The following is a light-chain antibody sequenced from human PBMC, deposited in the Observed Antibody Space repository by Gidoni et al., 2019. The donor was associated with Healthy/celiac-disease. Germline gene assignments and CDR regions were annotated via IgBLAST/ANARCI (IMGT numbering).Light chain of an antibody. CDR3: AAWDDSLSGWV. Sequence: QSVLTQPPSASGTPGQRFTISCSGSSSNIGRNYVYWYQQLPGTAPKLLIYRHNQRPSGFPDRFSGSKSGTSASLAISGLRCEDEADYYCAAWDDSLSGWVFGGGTKLTVL. V-gene: IGLV1-47*01. CDR2: RHN. CDR1: SSNIGRNY. J-gene: IGLJ3*02.